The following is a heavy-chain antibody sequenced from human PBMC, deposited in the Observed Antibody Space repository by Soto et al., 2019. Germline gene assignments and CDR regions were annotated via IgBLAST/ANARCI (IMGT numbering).Heavy chain of an antibody. CDR1: GGTFSSYA. CDR2: IIPNFGTA. Sequence: QVQLVQSGAEVKKPGSSVKVSCKASGGTFSSYAISWVRQAPGQGLEWMGGIIPNFGTANYAEKFQGRVTITADESTSTAYMELSSLRSEDTAVYYCASRSGYDRSYYYYYGMGVWGQGTTVPVSS. CDR3: ASRSGYDRSYYYYYGMGV. J-gene: IGHJ6*02. V-gene: IGHV1-69*01. D-gene: IGHD5-12*01.